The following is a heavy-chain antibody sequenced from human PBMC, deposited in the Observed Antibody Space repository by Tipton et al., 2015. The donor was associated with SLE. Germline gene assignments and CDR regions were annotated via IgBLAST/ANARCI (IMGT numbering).Heavy chain of an antibody. CDR2: ISSSGSNI. D-gene: IGHD3-10*01. Sequence: SLRLSCAASGFTLSRYEMNWVRQAPGKGLEWVSYISSSGSNIYYADSVKGRFPISRDNSKTSLYLQMNSLGAEDTAVYYCGRAAGSGSYSRGYWGQGTLVNVSS. CDR3: GRAAGSGSYSRGY. J-gene: IGHJ4*02. V-gene: IGHV3-48*03. CDR1: GFTLSRYE.